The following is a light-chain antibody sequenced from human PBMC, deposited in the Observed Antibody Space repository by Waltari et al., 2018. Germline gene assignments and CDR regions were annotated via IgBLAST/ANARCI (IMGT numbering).Light chain of an antibody. CDR3: MQARQTPFT. V-gene: IGKV2-28*01. CDR2: LGS. CDR1: QSLRHLNGYNS. J-gene: IGKJ2*01. Sequence: EIVMTQSPLSLPVTPGEPASISGRLSQSLRHLNGYNSLDWYLQKPGQSPKLLIYLGSSRASGVPGRFSGSGSGTDFTLLISRVEADDVGVYYCMQARQTPFTFGQGTKLEI.